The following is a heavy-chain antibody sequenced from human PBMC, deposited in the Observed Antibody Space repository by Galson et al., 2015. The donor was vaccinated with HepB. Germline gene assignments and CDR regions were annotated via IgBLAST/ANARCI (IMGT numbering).Heavy chain of an antibody. CDR2: IWYDGSNK. J-gene: IGHJ6*02. CDR3: ARDSEVQFWLLYYYYGMDI. CDR1: EFTFSNYG. Sequence: SLRLSCAASEFTFSNYGMHWVRQAPGKGLEWVAFIWYDGSNKYYADSVEGRFTISRDNSMNTLYLQMNSLRAEDTAIYYCARDSEVQFWLLYYYYGMDIWGQGTTVTVSS. D-gene: IGHD5-18*01. V-gene: IGHV3-33*01.